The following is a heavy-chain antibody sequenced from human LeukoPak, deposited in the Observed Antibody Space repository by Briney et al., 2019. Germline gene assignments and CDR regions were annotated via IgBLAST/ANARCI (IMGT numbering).Heavy chain of an antibody. D-gene: IGHD3-10*01. CDR2: ISSSSSYI. V-gene: IGHV3-21*01. J-gene: IGHJ6*02. CDR1: GFTFSSYS. CDR3: ARGPPLYYGSGSYSTMDYYYGMDV. Sequence: GGSLRLSCAASGFTFSSYSMNWVRQDPGKGLEWVSSISSSSSYIYYADSVKGRFTISRDNAKNSLYLQMNSLRAEDTAVYYCARGPPLYYGSGSYSTMDYYYGMDVWGQGTTVTVSS.